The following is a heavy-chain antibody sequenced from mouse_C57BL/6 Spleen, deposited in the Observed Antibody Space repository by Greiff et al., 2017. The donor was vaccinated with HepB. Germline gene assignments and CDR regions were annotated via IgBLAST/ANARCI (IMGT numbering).Heavy chain of an antibody. D-gene: IGHD6-1*02. J-gene: IGHJ4*01. CDR2: IDPEDGDT. V-gene: IGHV14-1*01. Sequence: VQLQQSGAELVRPGASVKLSCTASGFTIKDYYMHWVKQRPEQGLEWIGSIDPEDGDTEYAPKFKGKATMTADTSSNTAYLQLSSLSSDDTSVYDCTTDRLPYAMDYWGQGTSVTVSS. CDR3: TTDRLPYAMDY. CDR1: GFTIKDYY.